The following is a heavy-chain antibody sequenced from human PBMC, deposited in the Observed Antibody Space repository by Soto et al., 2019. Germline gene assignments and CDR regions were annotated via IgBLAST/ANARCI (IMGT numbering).Heavy chain of an antibody. Sequence: GASVKVSCKASGDSFTDYHIHWVRQAPGQGLEWLGRINPKSGGTSTAQKFQGWVTMTTDTSISTASMELTRLTSDDTAIYYCARGDSTDCSNGVCSFFYNHDMDVRGQVTTVTVPS. J-gene: IGHJ6*02. CDR2: INPKSGGT. CDR1: GDSFTDYH. V-gene: IGHV1-2*04. CDR3: ARGDSTDCSNGVCSFFYNHDMDV. D-gene: IGHD2-8*01.